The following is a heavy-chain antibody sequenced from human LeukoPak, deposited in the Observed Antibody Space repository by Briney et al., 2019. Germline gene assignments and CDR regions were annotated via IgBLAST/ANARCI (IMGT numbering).Heavy chain of an antibody. V-gene: IGHV3-23*01. J-gene: IGHJ4*02. CDR3: AKGAYDYIEMGYFDY. CDR1: GFSFSNSA. Sequence: GGSLRLSCAASGFSFSNSAMSWVRQAPGKGLEWVSLLIASSGSTFYADSVKGRFTISRDNSKNTLYLQMNSLRAEDPAVYYCAKGAYDYIEMGYFDYWGQGSLVTVSS. D-gene: IGHD5-12*01. CDR2: LIASSGST.